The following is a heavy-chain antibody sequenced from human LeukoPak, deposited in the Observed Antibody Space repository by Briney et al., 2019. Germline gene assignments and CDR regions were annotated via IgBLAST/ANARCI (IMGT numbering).Heavy chain of an antibody. V-gene: IGHV3-66*02. J-gene: IGHJ5*02. Sequence: GGSLRLSCAASGFTVSSNYMSWVRQAPGKGLEWVSVIYSGGSTYYADSVKGQFTISRDNSKNTLYLQMNSLRAEDTAVYYCARDLTYYDSSGYSPWGQGTLVTVSS. CDR1: GFTVSSNY. CDR3: ARDLTYYDSSGYSP. D-gene: IGHD3-22*01. CDR2: IYSGGST.